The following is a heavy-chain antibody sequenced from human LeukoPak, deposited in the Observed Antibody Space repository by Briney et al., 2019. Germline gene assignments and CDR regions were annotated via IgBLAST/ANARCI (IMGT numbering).Heavy chain of an antibody. D-gene: IGHD6-19*01. Sequence: PGGSLRLSCAASGFTFSDYYMSWIRQAPGKGLEWVANIKQDGSEKYYVDSVKGRFTISRDNAKNSLYLQMNSLRAEDTAVHYCAREFPWLGPYYYYYYMDVWGKGTTVTISS. V-gene: IGHV3-7*01. CDR3: AREFPWLGPYYYYYYMDV. J-gene: IGHJ6*03. CDR2: IKQDGSEK. CDR1: GFTFSDYY.